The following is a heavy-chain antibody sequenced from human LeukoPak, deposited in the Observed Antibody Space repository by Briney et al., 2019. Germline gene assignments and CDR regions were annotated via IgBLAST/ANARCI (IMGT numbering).Heavy chain of an antibody. Sequence: SVKVSCKASGYTFTGYYMHWVRQAPGQGLEWMGRINPNSGGTNYAQRFQGRVTMTRDTSIRTAYMELSRLRSDDTAVYYGARGGDDYGDLRGWGQGTLVTVSS. J-gene: IGHJ4*02. CDR1: GYTFTGYY. CDR3: ARGGDDYGDLRG. V-gene: IGHV1-2*06. D-gene: IGHD4-17*01. CDR2: INPNSGGT.